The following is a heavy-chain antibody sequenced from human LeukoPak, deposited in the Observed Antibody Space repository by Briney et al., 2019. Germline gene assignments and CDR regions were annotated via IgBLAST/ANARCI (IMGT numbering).Heavy chain of an antibody. CDR2: INHSGSS. CDR1: GGSFSGYY. J-gene: IGHJ3*02. V-gene: IGHV4-34*01. D-gene: IGHD3-22*01. CDR3: ARGRYYYDSSGRISDAFDI. Sequence: SETLSLTCAVYGGSFSGYYWRWIGQPPGKGLEWIGEINHSGSSNNNPSLKSRVTMSVDTSKNQFSLKLSSVTAADTAVYYCARGRYYYDSSGRISDAFDIWGQGTMVTVSS.